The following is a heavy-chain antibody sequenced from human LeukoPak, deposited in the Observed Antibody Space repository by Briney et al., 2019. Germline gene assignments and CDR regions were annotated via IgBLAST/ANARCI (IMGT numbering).Heavy chain of an antibody. CDR3: AKAKSYYSNYDY. D-gene: IGHD4-11*01. CDR1: GSSFSTYW. V-gene: IGHV3-23*01. Sequence: PGGSLRLSCVASGSSFSTYWMHWVRQAPGKGLEWVSVISGSGANTYYADSLKGRFTISRDNSKNTLYLQMNSLRAEDTAVYYCAKAKSYYSNYDYWGQGTLVTVSS. CDR2: ISGSGANT. J-gene: IGHJ4*02.